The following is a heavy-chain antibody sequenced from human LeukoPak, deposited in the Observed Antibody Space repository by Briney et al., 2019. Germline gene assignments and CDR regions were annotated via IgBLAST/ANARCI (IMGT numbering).Heavy chain of an antibody. V-gene: IGHV3-23*01. Sequence: GASLRLSCAASGFTFGSYAMSWVRQAPGKGLEWVSAISGSGGSSYYADSVKGRFTISRDNSKNTLYLQMNSLRAEDTAVYYCAKTRGGELPPFDYWGQGTLVTVSS. D-gene: IGHD1-26*01. CDR2: ISGSGGSS. CDR3: AKTRGGELPPFDY. CDR1: GFTFGSYA. J-gene: IGHJ4*02.